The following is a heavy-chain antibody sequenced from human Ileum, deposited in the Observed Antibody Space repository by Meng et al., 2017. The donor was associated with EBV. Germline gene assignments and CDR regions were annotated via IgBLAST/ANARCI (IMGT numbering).Heavy chain of an antibody. CDR2: INHSGST. D-gene: IGHD3-22*01. V-gene: IGHV4-34*01. Sequence: QRQLQQVRPGLLKPSETLAPTCAVYGGSFSGYYWSWIRQPPGKGLEWIGEINHSGSTNYNPSLKSRVTISVDTSKNQFSLKLSSVTAADTAVYYCASKSYYDSSGYYFGYWGQGTLVTVSS. J-gene: IGHJ4*02. CDR3: ASKSYYDSSGYYFGY. CDR1: GGSFSGYY.